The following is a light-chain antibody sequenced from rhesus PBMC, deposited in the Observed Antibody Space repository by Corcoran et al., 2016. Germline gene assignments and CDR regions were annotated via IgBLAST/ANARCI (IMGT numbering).Light chain of an antibody. CDR1: QGIIND. CDR3: QQYYSTPYS. V-gene: IGKV1-33*02. J-gene: IGKJ2*01. CDR2: EAS. Sequence: DIQMTQSPSSLSASVGDRVTITCRASQGIINDLAWYQQKPGETPKLLIYEASSLQSGIPSRFSGSGSGTDFTLTISSLQSEDFATYYCQQYYSTPYSFGQGTKVEIK.